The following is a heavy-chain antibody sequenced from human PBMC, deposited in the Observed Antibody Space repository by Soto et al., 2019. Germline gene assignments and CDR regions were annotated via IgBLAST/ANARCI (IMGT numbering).Heavy chain of an antibody. J-gene: IGHJ5*02. CDR3: ARGGPPTSNWFDP. Sequence: EVQLVESGGGLVQPGGSLSLSCAAPGLTVSNNYINWAGQAPGKGLEWVSVIYSGGSTYYADSVKGRFTISRDNSKNTLYLQMNSLRAEDTAVYYCARGGPPTSNWFDPWGQGTLVTVSS. V-gene: IGHV3-66*01. CDR2: IYSGGST. D-gene: IGHD1-26*01. CDR1: GLTVSNNY.